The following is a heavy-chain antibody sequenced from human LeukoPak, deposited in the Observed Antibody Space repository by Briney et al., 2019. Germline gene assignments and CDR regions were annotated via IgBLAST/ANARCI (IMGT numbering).Heavy chain of an antibody. CDR1: GFTFSNYG. Sequence: PGGSLRLSCAASGFTFSNYGMHWVRQAPGKGLEWVAATWYDRSNKYYADSVKGRFTISRDNSKNTLYLQMNSLRAEDTAVYFCARGGHCTTTSCSNYDGMDVWGQGTTLTVSS. CDR2: TWYDRSNK. D-gene: IGHD2-2*01. CDR3: ARGGHCTTTSCSNYDGMDV. V-gene: IGHV3-33*01. J-gene: IGHJ6*02.